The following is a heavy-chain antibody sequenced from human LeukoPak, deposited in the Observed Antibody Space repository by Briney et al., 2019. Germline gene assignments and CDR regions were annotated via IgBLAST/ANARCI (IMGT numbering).Heavy chain of an antibody. CDR3: ARDLDYYGSGSYF. V-gene: IGHV4-39*07. CDR2: IYYSGGT. D-gene: IGHD3-10*01. CDR1: GGSISSSSYY. Sequence: SETLSLTYTVSGGSISSSSYYWGWIRQPPGEGLEWIGSIYYSGGTYYNPSLKSRVTISVDTSKNQFSLKLSSVTAADTAVYYCARDLDYYGSGSYFWGQGTLVTVSS. J-gene: IGHJ4*02.